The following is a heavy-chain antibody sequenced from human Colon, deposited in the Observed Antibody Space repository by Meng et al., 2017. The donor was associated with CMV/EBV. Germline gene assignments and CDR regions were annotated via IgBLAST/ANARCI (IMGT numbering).Heavy chain of an antibody. Sequence: GGSLRPSCTASGFTFDGYAMSWVRQAPGKGLEWVAVIYGSGRSSSSADSVKGRFSISRDNSKNTLYLQMNSMRAEDTAVYYCARLLVGALDTHAFDMWGRGTMVTVSS. J-gene: IGHJ3*02. CDR2: IYGSGRSS. V-gene: IGHV3-23*03. D-gene: IGHD2-8*02. CDR1: GFTFDGYA. CDR3: ARLLVGALDTHAFDM.